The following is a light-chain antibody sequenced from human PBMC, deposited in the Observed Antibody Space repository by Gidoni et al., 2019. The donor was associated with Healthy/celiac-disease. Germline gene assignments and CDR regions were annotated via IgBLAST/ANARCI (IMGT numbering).Light chain of an antibody. J-gene: IGKJ4*01. CDR2: AAS. V-gene: IGKV1-39*01. CDR3: QQSYSTLLT. Sequence: DIQMTQSPSSLSASVGDRVTITCRASQSISSYLNWYQQKPGKAPKLLIYAASSLQSGVPSRFSGSGAGTDVTLTISSLQPEDFATYYCQQSYSTLLTFXGXTKVXIK. CDR1: QSISSY.